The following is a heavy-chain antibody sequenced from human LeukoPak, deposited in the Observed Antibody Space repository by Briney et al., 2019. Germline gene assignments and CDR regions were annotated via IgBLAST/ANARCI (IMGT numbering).Heavy chain of an antibody. CDR3: ARLSFLGSYADAFDI. D-gene: IGHD1-26*01. Sequence: GESLQISFKGSGYSFTSYWIGWVRQMPGKGLEWMGIIYPGDSDTRYSPSFQGQVTISADKSISTAYLQWSSLKASDTAMYYCARLSFLGSYADAFDIWGQGTMVTVSS. J-gene: IGHJ3*02. CDR1: GYSFTSYW. CDR2: IYPGDSDT. V-gene: IGHV5-51*01.